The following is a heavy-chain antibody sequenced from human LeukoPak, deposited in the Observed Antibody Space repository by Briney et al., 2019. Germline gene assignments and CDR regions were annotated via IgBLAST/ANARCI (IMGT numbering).Heavy chain of an antibody. V-gene: IGHV4-39*01. J-gene: IGHJ4*02. CDR1: GGSISSSSYY. CDR2: IYYSGST. CDR3: ASYNWNDAAFDY. Sequence: PSETLSLTRTVSGGSISSSSYYWGWIRQPPGKGLEWIGSIYYSGSTYYNPSLKSRVTISVDTSKNQFSLKLSSVTAAGTAVYYCASYNWNDAAFDYWGQGTLVTVSS. D-gene: IGHD1-20*01.